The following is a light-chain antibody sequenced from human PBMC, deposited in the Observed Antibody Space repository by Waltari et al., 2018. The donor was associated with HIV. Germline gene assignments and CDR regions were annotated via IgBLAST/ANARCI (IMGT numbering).Light chain of an antibody. CDR3: GTGDSSLSVVV. CDR2: ENN. V-gene: IGLV1-51*01. CDR1: SSTIGNNY. Sequence: QSVLTQPPSVSAAPGQQVTISCSGSSSTIGNNYVSWYQQPPGTAPKLRIDENNQGPSGIPDGFSGSKSGTSATLGITGLQTGDEADYYCGTGDSSLSVVVFGTGTKVTVL. J-gene: IGLJ1*01.